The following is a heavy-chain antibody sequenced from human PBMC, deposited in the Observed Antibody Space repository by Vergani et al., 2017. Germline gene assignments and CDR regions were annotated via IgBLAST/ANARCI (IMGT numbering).Heavy chain of an antibody. J-gene: IGHJ6*02. CDR3: ARHRGSGGFFPSSYFYGMDV. Sequence: QVQLQESGPGLVKPSETLTLTCHVSDSSFMTNPYWGWFRQSPGKGLEWIGCIHHSGDTHYNSSLKSRVSISIVSSSKFSLSLTSVTAADTAIYYCARHRGSGGFFPSSYFYGMDVWGHGTTVTVSS. V-gene: IGHV4-38-2*01. D-gene: IGHD3-10*01. CDR1: DSSFMTNPY. CDR2: IHHSGDT.